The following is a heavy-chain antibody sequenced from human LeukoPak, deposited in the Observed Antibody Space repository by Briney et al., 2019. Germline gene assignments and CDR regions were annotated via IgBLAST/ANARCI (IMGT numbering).Heavy chain of an antibody. CDR1: GFTFSCYA. Sequence: GGSLRLSCAASGFTFSCYAMHWVRQAPGKGLECVAVISYDGGKTDYADSVKGRFTISRDNAKNTLYLEMNSLRLEDTAVYYCARPYNGSYLRGYFDFWGQGTLATVSS. D-gene: IGHD3-10*01. V-gene: IGHV3-30-3*01. J-gene: IGHJ4*02. CDR2: ISYDGGKT. CDR3: ARPYNGSYLRGYFDF.